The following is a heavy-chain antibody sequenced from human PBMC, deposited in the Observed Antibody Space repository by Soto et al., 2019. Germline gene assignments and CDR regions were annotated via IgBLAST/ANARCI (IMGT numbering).Heavy chain of an antibody. J-gene: IGHJ4*02. CDR3: ARDPSSWSVLDY. CDR2: IWYDGSNK. D-gene: IGHD6-13*01. V-gene: IGHV3-33*01. CDR1: GFTFSSYG. Sequence: GGSLRLSCAASGFTFSSYGMHWVRQAPGKGLEWVAVIWYDGSNKYYADSVKGRFTISRDNSKNTLYLQMNSLRAEDTAVYYCARDPSSWSVLDYWGQGTLVTVSS.